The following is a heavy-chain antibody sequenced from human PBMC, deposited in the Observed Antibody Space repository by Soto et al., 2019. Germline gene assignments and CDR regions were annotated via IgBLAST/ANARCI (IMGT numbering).Heavy chain of an antibody. CDR3: ARHIHNQGFEYYFDS. D-gene: IGHD1-1*01. V-gene: IGHV4-39*01. CDR2: IDYSGNT. CDR1: GGSITSSGSA. Sequence: SETLSLTCNASGGSITSSGSAWGWIRQSPGKGLEWIGTIDYSGNTYYIPSLKSRITISVDTSKNQISLKLSSVTAADTAVYYCARHIHNQGFEYYFDSWAQGTLVTVSS. J-gene: IGHJ4*02.